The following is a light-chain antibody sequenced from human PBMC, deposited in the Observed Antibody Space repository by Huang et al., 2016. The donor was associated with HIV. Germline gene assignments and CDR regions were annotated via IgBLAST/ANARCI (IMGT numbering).Light chain of an antibody. CDR1: QSISTW. J-gene: IGKJ2*01. V-gene: IGKV1-5*03. CDR3: QQYNSYSVT. Sequence: DIQMTQFPSTLSASTGDRVTITCRASQSISTWLAWYQQKPGKAPKLLIYKAISLESGVQPRFSGSGSGTEFTLTISNLQPDDFATYYCQQYNSYSVTFGQGTKLEIK. CDR2: KAI.